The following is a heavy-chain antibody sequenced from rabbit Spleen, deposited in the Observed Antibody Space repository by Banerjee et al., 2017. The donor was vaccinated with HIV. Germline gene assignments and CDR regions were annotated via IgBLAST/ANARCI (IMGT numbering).Heavy chain of an antibody. J-gene: IGHJ4*01. D-gene: IGHD1-1*01. CDR3: ARDLVAVIGWNFNL. CDR1: GFSFSNKAV. CDR2: INVVTGKA. Sequence: QEQLVESGGGLVQPGGSLKLSCTASGFSFSNKAVMCWVRQAPGKGLTWIACINVVTGKAVYASWAKGRFTFSRTSSTTVTLQMTSLTAADTATYFCARDLVAVIGWNFNLWGQGTLV. V-gene: IGHV1S45*01.